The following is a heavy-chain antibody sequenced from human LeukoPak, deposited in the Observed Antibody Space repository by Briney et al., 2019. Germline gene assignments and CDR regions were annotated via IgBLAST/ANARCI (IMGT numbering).Heavy chain of an antibody. CDR3: AKFGPDAFDI. J-gene: IGHJ3*02. D-gene: IGHD3-16*01. CDR2: ISGSGGST. Sequence: GGSLRLSCAASGFTFSSYAMSWVRQAPGKGLEWVSAISGSGGSTYYADSVKGRFTFSRDNAKNTLYLQKNSLRAEDTAVYYCAKFGPDAFDILGQGTMVTVSS. V-gene: IGHV3-23*01. CDR1: GFTFSSYA.